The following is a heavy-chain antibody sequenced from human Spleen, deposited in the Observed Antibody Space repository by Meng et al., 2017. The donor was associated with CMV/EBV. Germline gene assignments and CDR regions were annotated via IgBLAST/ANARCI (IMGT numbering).Heavy chain of an antibody. V-gene: IGHV4-34*01. CDR3: ARLSSSWYPPDY. J-gene: IGHJ4*02. CDR2: INHRGIT. CDR1: GGSFSADY. Sequence: LTCSVYGGSFSADYWSWIRQPPGKGLEWIGEINHRGITNHKSSLKSRVTISVDTSKNQFALKLSSVTAADTAVYYCARLSSSWYPPDYWGQGTLVTVSS. D-gene: IGHD6-13*01.